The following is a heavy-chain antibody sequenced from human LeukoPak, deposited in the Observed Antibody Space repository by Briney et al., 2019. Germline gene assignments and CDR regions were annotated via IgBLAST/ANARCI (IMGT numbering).Heavy chain of an antibody. Sequence: TSETLSLTCAVYGGSFSGYYWSWIRQPPGKGLEWIGEINHSGSTNYNPSLKSRVTISVDTSKNQFSLKLSSVTAADTAVYYCAREMATTSDYWGQGTLVTVSS. J-gene: IGHJ4*02. D-gene: IGHD5-24*01. CDR3: AREMATTSDY. CDR1: GGSFSGYY. V-gene: IGHV4-34*01. CDR2: INHSGST.